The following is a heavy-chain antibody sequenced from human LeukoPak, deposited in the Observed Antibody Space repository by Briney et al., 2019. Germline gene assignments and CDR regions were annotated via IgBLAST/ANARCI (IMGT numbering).Heavy chain of an antibody. V-gene: IGHV1-3*01. J-gene: IGHJ6*02. CDR3: ARDASDYGAIVVATIYYYYYYGMDV. D-gene: IGHD4-17*01. CDR2: INAGNGNT. Sequence: GASVKVSCKASGGTFSSYAISWVRQAPGQGLEWMGWINAGNGNTKYSQKFQGRVTITRDTSASTAYMELSSLRSEDTAVYYCARDASDYGAIVVATIYYYYYYGMDVWGQGTTVTVSS. CDR1: GGTFSSYA.